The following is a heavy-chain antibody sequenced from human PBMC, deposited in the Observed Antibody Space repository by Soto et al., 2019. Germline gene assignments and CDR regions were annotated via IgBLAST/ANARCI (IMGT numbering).Heavy chain of an antibody. CDR1: GITFTNYW. J-gene: IGHJ4*02. CDR2: VDSEGRGT. CDR3: GTVFEH. V-gene: IGHV3-74*01. Sequence: EVQLVESGGGSVQPGGSLRLSCVASGITFTNYWMHWVRQVPGKGLVWVARVDSEGRGTSYADFVKGPFTISRDNANNTLYLRMNRLRVEDTAMYYWGTVFEHWGQGIPVTVSS.